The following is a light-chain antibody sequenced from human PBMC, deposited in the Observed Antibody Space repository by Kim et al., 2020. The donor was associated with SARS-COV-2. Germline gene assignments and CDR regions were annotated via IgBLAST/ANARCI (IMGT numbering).Light chain of an antibody. Sequence: TVTLSCTRNRGSIDSNSGQWVQQRPGSPPAIVMYETNRRPSGVPDRFSGSIDSSSNSASLTISGLKTEDEADYYCQSYYDSEYHWVFGGGTQLTVL. J-gene: IGLJ2*01. V-gene: IGLV6-57*01. CDR1: RGSIDSNS. CDR2: ETN. CDR3: QSYYDSEYHWV.